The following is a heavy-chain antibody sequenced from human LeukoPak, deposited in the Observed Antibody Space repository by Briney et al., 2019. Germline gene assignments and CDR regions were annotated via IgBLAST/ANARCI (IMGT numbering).Heavy chain of an antibody. D-gene: IGHD3-10*01. J-gene: IGHJ6*02. V-gene: IGHV3-73*01. CDR2: IRSKANSYAT. CDR3: TRPPGSGSYSYYYGMDV. Sequence: GGSLRLSCAGSGFTFSGSAMHWVRQASGKGLEWVGRIRSKANSYATAYAASVKGRFTISRDDSKNTAYLQMNSLKTEDTAVYYCTRPPGSGSYSYYYGMDVWGQGTTVTVSS. CDR1: GFTFSGSA.